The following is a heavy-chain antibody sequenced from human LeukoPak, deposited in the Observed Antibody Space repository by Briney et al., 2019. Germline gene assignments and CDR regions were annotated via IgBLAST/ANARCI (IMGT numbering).Heavy chain of an antibody. V-gene: IGHV1-18*01. J-gene: IGHJ4*02. D-gene: IGHD3-22*01. CDR1: GYTFTSYG. Sequence: SVKVSCKASGYTFTSYGISWVRQAPGQGLEWMGWISAYNGNTNYAQKLQGRVTMTTDTSTSTAYMELRSLRSDDTAVYYCARPYYDSSAPPYDYWGQGTLVTVSS. CDR3: ARPYYDSSAPPYDY. CDR2: ISAYNGNT.